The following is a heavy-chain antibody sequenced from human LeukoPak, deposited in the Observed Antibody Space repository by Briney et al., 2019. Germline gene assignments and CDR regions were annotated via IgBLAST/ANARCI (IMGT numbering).Heavy chain of an antibody. D-gene: IGHD4-17*01. CDR1: GYSISSGYY. J-gene: IGHJ4*02. CDR3: ARYGDYANGGSGY. Sequence: SETLSLTCTVSGYSISSGYYWGWIRQPPGKGLEWIGSIYHSGSTYYNPSLKSRVTISVDTSKNQFSLKLSSVTAADTAVYYCARYGDYANGGSGYWGQGTLVTVSP. V-gene: IGHV4-38-2*02. CDR2: IYHSGST.